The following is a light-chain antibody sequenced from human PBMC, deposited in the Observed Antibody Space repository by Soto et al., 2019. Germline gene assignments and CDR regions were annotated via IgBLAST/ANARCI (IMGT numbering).Light chain of an antibody. J-gene: IGLJ3*02. V-gene: IGLV2-14*03. Sequence: QSALTQPASVSGSPGQSITISCTGTSSDVGGYNLVSWYQQHPGEAPKLMIYEVTNRPSGVSNRFSGSKSGNTASLTISGLQAEDEADYYCSSYITRITHWAFGGGTKLTVL. CDR3: SSYITRITHWA. CDR2: EVT. CDR1: SSDVGGYNL.